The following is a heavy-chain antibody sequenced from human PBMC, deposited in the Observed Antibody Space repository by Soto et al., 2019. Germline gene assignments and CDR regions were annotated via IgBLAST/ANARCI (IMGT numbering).Heavy chain of an antibody. V-gene: IGHV4-39*01. CDR2: IYYSGST. J-gene: IGHJ4*02. CDR3: ASIVVVPAAMDGSIDY. Sequence: SETLSLTCTVSGGSISSSSYYWGWIRQPPGKGLEWIGSIYYSGSTYYNPSLKSRVTISVDTSKNQFSLKLSSVTAADTAVYYCASIVVVPAAMDGSIDYWGQGTLVTVSS. D-gene: IGHD2-2*01. CDR1: GGSISSSSYY.